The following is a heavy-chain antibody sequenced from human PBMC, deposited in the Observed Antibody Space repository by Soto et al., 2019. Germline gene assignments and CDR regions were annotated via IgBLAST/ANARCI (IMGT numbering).Heavy chain of an antibody. CDR3: ARTGWPQSSYYFDY. J-gene: IGHJ4*02. V-gene: IGHV3-7*03. CDR1: GFSFSLFW. D-gene: IGHD3-16*01. Sequence: PGGSLRLSCAASGFSFSLFWMSWVRQTPGKGLEWVANINEDGSEKFFADSVKGRFTISRDNAKNSLSLQMNSLTADDTAVYYFARTGWPQSSYYFDYWGQGTLVTVS. CDR2: INEDGSEK.